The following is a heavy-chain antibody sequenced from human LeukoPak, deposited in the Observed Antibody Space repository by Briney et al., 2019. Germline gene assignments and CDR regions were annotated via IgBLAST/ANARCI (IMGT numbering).Heavy chain of an antibody. CDR3: ARGGVGSLHYFDS. J-gene: IGHJ4*02. CDR2: IYPGGSDT. CDR1: GYSFTNYW. Sequence: GESLKISCKGSGYSFTNYWIGWVRQMPGKGLEWMGVIYPGGSDTRYSPSFQGQVTTSADKSITTAYLQWSSLKSSDTAMYYCARGGVGSLHYFDSWGQGTLVSVSS. D-gene: IGHD3-10*01. V-gene: IGHV5-51*01.